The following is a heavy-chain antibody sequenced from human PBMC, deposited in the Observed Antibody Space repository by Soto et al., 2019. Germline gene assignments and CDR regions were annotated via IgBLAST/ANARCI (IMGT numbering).Heavy chain of an antibody. CDR2: INTYNGNT. J-gene: IGHJ5*02. V-gene: IGHV1-18*01. CDR3: ASLPPPSGLRS. Sequence: QVQLVQSGAEVKKPGASVKVSCTASGYTFTTYSINWVRQAPGQGLEWMGWINTYNGNTNSAQKFQGRLTMTTDTSTSTAYMELRSLRSDDTAVYYCASLPPPSGLRSWGQGTLVTVSS. CDR1: GYTFTTYS. D-gene: IGHD6-25*01.